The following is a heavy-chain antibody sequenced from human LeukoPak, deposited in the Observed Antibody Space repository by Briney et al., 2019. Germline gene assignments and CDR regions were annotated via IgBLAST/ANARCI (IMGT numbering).Heavy chain of an antibody. CDR2: IRYDGSNK. J-gene: IGHJ4*02. CDR1: GFTFSSYG. CDR3: AKEYYDFWSAEPPPLFDY. D-gene: IGHD3-3*01. V-gene: IGHV3-30*02. Sequence: PGGSLRLSCAASGFTFSSYGMHWVRQAPGKGLEWVAFIRYDGSNKYYADSVKGRFTISRDNSKNTLYLQMNSLRAEDTAVYYCAKEYYDFWSAEPPPLFDYWGQGTLVTVSS.